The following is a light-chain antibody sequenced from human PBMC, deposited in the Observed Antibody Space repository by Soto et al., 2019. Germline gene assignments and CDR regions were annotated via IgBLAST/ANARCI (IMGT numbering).Light chain of an antibody. CDR3: QQYGLSPKFS. CDR2: GAS. V-gene: IGKV3-20*01. Sequence: EIVLTQSPGTLSLSPGERATLSCGASQSVSSNYLAWYQKKPGQAPRLLIYGASNRATGIADRFSGSGSGTDFTLTSNRLEPEDSAVYYCQQYGLSPKFSFGPGTKVEIK. J-gene: IGKJ3*01. CDR1: QSVSSNY.